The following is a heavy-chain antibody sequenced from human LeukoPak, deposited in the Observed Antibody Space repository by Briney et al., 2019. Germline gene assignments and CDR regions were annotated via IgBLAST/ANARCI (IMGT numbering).Heavy chain of an antibody. CDR2: INWNGGST. V-gene: IGHV3-20*04. CDR1: GFTFDDYG. J-gene: IGHJ6*02. CDR3: ARGVGYSGYQYYYYYGMDV. D-gene: IGHD5-12*01. Sequence: GGSLRLSCAASGFTFDDYGMSWVRQAPEKGLEWVSVINWNGGSTGYADSVKGRFTISRDNAKNSLYLQMNSLRAEDTALYYCARGVGYSGYQYYYYYGMDVWGQGTTVTVSS.